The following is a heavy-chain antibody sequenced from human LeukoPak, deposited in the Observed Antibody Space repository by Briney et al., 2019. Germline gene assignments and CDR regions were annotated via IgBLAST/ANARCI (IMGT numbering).Heavy chain of an antibody. CDR2: IYYSGSI. Sequence: SETLSLTCTVSGGSISSYYWSWIRQPPGKGLEWIGYIYYSGSINYNPSLKSRVTISVDTSKNQFSLKLSSVTAADTAVYYCARGPWGAMNYWGQGTLVTVSS. CDR1: GGSISSYY. D-gene: IGHD3-16*01. J-gene: IGHJ4*02. CDR3: ARGPWGAMNY. V-gene: IGHV4-59*01.